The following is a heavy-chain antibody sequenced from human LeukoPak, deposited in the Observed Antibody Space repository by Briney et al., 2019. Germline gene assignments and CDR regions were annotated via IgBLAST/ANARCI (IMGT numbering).Heavy chain of an antibody. V-gene: IGHV3-48*01. J-gene: IGHJ4*02. D-gene: IGHD6-13*01. CDR1: GFTFSSYS. Sequence: GESLKISCAASGFTFSSYSMNWVRQAPGKGLEWVSYISSSSSTIYYADSVKGRFTISRDNAKNSLYLQMNSLRAEDTAVYYCARGIAAAAPTEGYWGQGTLVTVSS. CDR3: ARGIAAAAPTEGY. CDR2: ISSSSSTI.